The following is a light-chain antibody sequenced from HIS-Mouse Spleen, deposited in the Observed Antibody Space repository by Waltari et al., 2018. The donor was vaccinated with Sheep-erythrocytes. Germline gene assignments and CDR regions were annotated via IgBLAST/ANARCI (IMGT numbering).Light chain of an antibody. J-gene: IGLJ2*01. CDR2: QDS. CDR3: QAWDSSTVV. V-gene: IGLV3-1*01. Sequence: SYELTQPPSVSVAPGQTASITCSGDKLGEKYAGWYQQKPGHSPFLVIYQDSKRPSGIPERFSGYNSGNTATLTISGTQAMDEADYYCQAWDSSTVVFGGGTKLTVL. CDR1: KLGEKY.